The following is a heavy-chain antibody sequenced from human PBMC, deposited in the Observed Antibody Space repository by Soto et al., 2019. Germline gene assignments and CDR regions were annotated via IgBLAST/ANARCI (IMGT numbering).Heavy chain of an antibody. D-gene: IGHD5-12*01. CDR2: IRSKANSYAT. J-gene: IGHJ4*02. CDR3: TSQMATMYFDY. Sequence: EVQLVESGGGLVQPGGSLKLSCAASGFTFSGSAMHWVRQASGKGLEWVGRIRSKANSYATAYAASVKGRFTISRDDSKNTAYLQMNSLKTEDTAVYYCTSQMATMYFDYWDQGTLVTVSS. V-gene: IGHV3-73*01. CDR1: GFTFSGSA.